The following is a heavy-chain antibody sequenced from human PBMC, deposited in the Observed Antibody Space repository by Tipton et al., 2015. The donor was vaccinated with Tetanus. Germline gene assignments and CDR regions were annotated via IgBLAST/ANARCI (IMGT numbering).Heavy chain of an antibody. J-gene: IGHJ5*02. V-gene: IGHV4-59*02. CDR1: GDSVSGYY. D-gene: IGHD6-13*01. CDR3: ACNPNIAAAGTGEDSGWFDP. CDR2: VYYTGST. Sequence: LSCTVSGDSVSGYYWSWIRQPPGKGLEWIGYVYYTGSTNHNPSLKSRVTISMDRSKNQISLKLSSVTAADTAVYYCACNPNIAAAGTGEDSGWFDPWGQGTLVTVSS.